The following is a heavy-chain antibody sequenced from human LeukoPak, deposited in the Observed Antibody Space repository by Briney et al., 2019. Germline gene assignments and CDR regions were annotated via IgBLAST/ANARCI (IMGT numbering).Heavy chain of an antibody. D-gene: IGHD3-10*01. V-gene: IGHV3-48*01. Sequence: GGSLRLSCAASGFTFSAHWMSWVRQAPGKGLEWVSYISSSSSTIYYADSVKGRFTISRDNSKNTLYLQMNSLRAEDTAVYYCAKGRQITMVRGVITPPLLYWGQGTLVTVSS. CDR2: ISSSSSTI. J-gene: IGHJ4*02. CDR3: AKGRQITMVRGVITPPLLY. CDR1: GFTFSAHW.